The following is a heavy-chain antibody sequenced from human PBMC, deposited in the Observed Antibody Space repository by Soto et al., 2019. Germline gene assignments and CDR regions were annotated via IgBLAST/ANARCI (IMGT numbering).Heavy chain of an antibody. V-gene: IGHV2-5*02. CDR3: XXXXXXXXXXX. CDR2: IYWDDDK. J-gene: IGHJ4*02. Sequence: QITLKESGPTLVKPTQTLTLTCTFSGFSLSTSGVGVGWIRQPPGKALEWLALIYWDDDKRYSPSLKSRRTITKDTSKNQVVLTXTXXXXXDTXXXXXXXXXXXXXXXXWXQGTLVTVSS. CDR1: GFSLSTSGVG.